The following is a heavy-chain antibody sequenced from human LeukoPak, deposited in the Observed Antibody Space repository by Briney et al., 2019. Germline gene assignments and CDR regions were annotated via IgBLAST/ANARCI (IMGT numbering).Heavy chain of an antibody. CDR2: IIPIVGVT. Sequence: SVKVSCKTSGGTFSKNAISWVRQAPGRGLEWMGRIIPIVGVTNYAQKFQGRVTITADTSTTTAFLDLTSLKSEDTAVYYCARVQAVGVPVAIDAYYSYGLDVWGQGTTVTVSS. J-gene: IGHJ6*02. V-gene: IGHV1-69*04. D-gene: IGHD2/OR15-2a*01. CDR3: ARVQAVGVPVAIDAYYSYGLDV. CDR1: GGTFSKNA.